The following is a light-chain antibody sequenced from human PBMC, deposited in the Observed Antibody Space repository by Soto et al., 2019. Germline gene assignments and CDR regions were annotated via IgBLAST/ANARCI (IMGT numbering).Light chain of an antibody. CDR1: QSVSSN. CDR2: GAS. CDR3: QQYNNWPPWT. V-gene: IGKV3-15*01. J-gene: IGKJ1*01. Sequence: EIVMTQSPATLSVSTGERATLSCRASQSVSSNLAWYQQKPGQAPRLLIYGASTRATGIPARFSGSGSGTEFTLTISSLQSEDFAVYYCQQYNNWPPWTFGQGNKVEIK.